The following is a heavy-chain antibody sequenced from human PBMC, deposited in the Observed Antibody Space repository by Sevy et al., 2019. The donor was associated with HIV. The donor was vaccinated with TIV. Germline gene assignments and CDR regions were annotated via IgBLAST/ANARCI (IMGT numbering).Heavy chain of an antibody. CDR1: GYIFTSYG. D-gene: IGHD3-22*01. CDR2: INGHNGNT. V-gene: IGHV1-18*01. CDR3: ARDGYDGSGYQRGLFDF. Sequence: ASVKINCKAPGYIFTSYGISWVRQAPREGLEWIGWINGHNGNTNYVQNLQGRVTMTTDTSTNTAYMELRSLRSDDTAVYYCARDGYDGSGYQRGLFDFWGQGTLVTVSS. J-gene: IGHJ4*02.